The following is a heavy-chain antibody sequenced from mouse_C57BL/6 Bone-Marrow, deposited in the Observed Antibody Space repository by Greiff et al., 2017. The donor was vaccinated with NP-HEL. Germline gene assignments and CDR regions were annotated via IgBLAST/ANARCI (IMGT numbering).Heavy chain of an antibody. D-gene: IGHD1-1*01. CDR2: IDPENGDT. CDR1: GFNIKDDY. Sequence: EVQLQQSGAELVRPGASVKLSCTASGFNIKDDYMHWVKQRPEQGLEWIGWIDPENGDTEYASKFQGKATITADTSSNTAYLQLSSLTAEGTAVYDCSYYYGSSPAWFAYWGQGALVTVSA. J-gene: IGHJ3*01. CDR3: SYYYGSSPAWFAY. V-gene: IGHV14-4*01.